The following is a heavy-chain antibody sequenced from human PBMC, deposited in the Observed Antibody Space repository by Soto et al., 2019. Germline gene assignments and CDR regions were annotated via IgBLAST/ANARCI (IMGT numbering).Heavy chain of an antibody. V-gene: IGHV4-34*01. Sequence: QVQLQQWGAGLLKPSETLSLTCAVYGGSFSGYYWSWIRQPPGKGLEWIGEINHSGSTNYNPSLKSRVTISVDTSKIQFSLKLSSVTAADTAVYYCARGGSYRLPALDLWGERSEDFDYWGQGTLVTVSS. CDR3: ARGGSYRLPALDLWGERSEDFDY. CDR1: GGSFSGYY. CDR2: INHSGST. D-gene: IGHD3-16*02. J-gene: IGHJ4*02.